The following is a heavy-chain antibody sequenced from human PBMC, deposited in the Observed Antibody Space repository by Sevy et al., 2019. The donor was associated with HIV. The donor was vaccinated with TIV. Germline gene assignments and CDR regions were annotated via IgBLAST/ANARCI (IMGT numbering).Heavy chain of an antibody. V-gene: IGHV3-48*02. CDR1: GFTLSSHS. CDR3: ARVAPYYDSNVSDF. CDR2: ISGTGNTI. Sequence: GGSLRLSCAASGFTLSSHSMNWVRQTPGKGLEWISYISGTGNTIYYADSVKGRFTISRDNAKNSLYLQLKSLRDEDTAIYYCARVAPYYDSNVSDFWGQGSLVTVSS. J-gene: IGHJ4*02. D-gene: IGHD3-22*01.